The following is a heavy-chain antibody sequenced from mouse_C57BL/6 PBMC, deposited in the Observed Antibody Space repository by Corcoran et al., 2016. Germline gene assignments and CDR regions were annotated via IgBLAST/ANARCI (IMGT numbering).Heavy chain of an antibody. D-gene: IGHD2-14*01. J-gene: IGHJ2*01. Sequence: QVQLQQSGPELVKPGASVKISCKASGYSFRSYYIQWVKQRPGQGLEWIGWIYPGSGSTKYNEKFKGKATLTADTSSSTAYMQLSSLTSEDSAVYYCARGEDLLEGGYFDYWGQGTTLTVSS. V-gene: IGHV1-66*01. CDR3: ARGEDLLEGGYFDY. CDR2: IYPGSGST. CDR1: GYSFRSYY.